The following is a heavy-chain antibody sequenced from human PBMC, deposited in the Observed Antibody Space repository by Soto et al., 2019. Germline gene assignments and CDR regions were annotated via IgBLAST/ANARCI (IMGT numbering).Heavy chain of an antibody. Sequence: ASVKVSCKVSGYTLTELSMHWVRQAPGKGLEWMGGFDPEDGETIYAQKFQGRVTMTEDTSTDTAYMELSSLRSEDTAVYYSATSANYYHSSGYSYYFDYWCQGTLVTVSS. CDR1: GYTLTELS. CDR3: ATSANYYHSSGYSYYFDY. J-gene: IGHJ4*02. V-gene: IGHV1-24*01. D-gene: IGHD3-22*01. CDR2: FDPEDGET.